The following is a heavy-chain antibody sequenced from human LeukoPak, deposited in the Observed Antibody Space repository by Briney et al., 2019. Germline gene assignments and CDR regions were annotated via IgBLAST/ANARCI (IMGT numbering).Heavy chain of an antibody. Sequence: ASVKVSCKASGYTFTGYYMHWVRQAPGQGLEWMGWINPNSGGTNYVQKFQGRVTMTRDTSISTAYMELSRLRSDDTAVYYCASAYDSSGYYKLWGQGTLVTVSS. J-gene: IGHJ4*02. D-gene: IGHD3-22*01. CDR1: GYTFTGYY. V-gene: IGHV1-2*02. CDR2: INPNSGGT. CDR3: ASAYDSSGYYKL.